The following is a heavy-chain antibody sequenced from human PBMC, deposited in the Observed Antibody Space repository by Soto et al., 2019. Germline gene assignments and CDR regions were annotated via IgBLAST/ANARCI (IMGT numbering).Heavy chain of an antibody. Sequence: PSEPLSLTCTVSGGAISSSSYYWGWIRQPPGKGLEWIGSIYYSGSTYYNPSLKSRVTISVDTSKNQFSLKLSSVTAADTAVYYCARHGIGYIWGSYRPFDYWGQGTLVTVSS. CDR3: ARHGIGYIWGSYRPFDY. D-gene: IGHD3-16*02. CDR2: IYYSGST. V-gene: IGHV4-39*01. CDR1: GGAISSSSYY. J-gene: IGHJ4*02.